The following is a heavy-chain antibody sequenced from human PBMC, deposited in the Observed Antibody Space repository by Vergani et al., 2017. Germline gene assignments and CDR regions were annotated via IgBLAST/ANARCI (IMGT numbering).Heavy chain of an antibody. V-gene: IGHV5-10-1*03. CDR3: ARGLAAAGSNYGMDV. D-gene: IGHD6-13*01. Sequence: EVQLVQSGAEVKKPGESLRISCKGSGYSFTSYWISWVRQMPGKGLEWMGRIDPSDSYTNYSPSFQGQVTISADTSISTAYLQWSSLKASDTAMYYCARGLAAAGSNYGMDVWGQGTTVTVSS. CDR2: IDPSDSYT. CDR1: GYSFTSYW. J-gene: IGHJ6*02.